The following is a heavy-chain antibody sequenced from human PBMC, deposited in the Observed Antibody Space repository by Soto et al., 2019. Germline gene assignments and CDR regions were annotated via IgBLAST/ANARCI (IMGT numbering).Heavy chain of an antibody. CDR3: ARAFSGGSYYVGWFDP. Sequence: GASVKVSCKASGYTFTGYYMHWVRQAPGQGLEWMGWINPNSGGTNYAQKFQGWVTMTRDTSISTAYMELSRLRSDDTAVYYCARAFSGGSYYVGWFDPWGQGTLVTVSS. CDR2: INPNSGGT. D-gene: IGHD1-26*01. CDR1: GYTFTGYY. J-gene: IGHJ5*02. V-gene: IGHV1-2*04.